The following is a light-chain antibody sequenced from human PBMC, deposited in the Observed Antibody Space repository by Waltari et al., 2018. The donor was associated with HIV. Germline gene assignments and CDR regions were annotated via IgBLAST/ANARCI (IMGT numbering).Light chain of an antibody. V-gene: IGLV1-40*01. CDR1: SSNIGAGHD. CDR3: HCTDSSLMGPVV. Sequence: QSVLTQPPSVSGAPGQRVTISCTGNSSNIGAGHDVHWYRQLPGPAPTSLTSGNNLRPAGVPDRFSGSKSGTSASLVITGLQADDAAVYYCHCTDSSLMGPVVFGGGTKLTVL. CDR2: GNN. J-gene: IGLJ2*01.